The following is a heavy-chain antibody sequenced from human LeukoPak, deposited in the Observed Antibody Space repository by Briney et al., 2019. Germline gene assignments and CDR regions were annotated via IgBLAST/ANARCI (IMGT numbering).Heavy chain of an antibody. CDR2: IYPGDSEV. V-gene: IGHV5-51*01. D-gene: IGHD6-19*01. CDR3: ATEIGSGWFYDY. J-gene: IGHJ4*02. CDR1: GHRFTSYW. Sequence: GESLKISCKASGHRFTSYWIGWVRQMPGKGLEWMGMIYPGDSEVRYGPAFQGQVTISADKSVNTAYLQWSSLKASDTAIYYCATEIGSGWFYDYWGQGTLVTVSS.